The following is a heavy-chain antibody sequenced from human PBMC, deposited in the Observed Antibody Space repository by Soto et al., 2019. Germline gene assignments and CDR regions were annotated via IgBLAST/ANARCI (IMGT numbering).Heavy chain of an antibody. CDR1: GGTFSSYT. Sequence: QVQLVQSGAEVKKPGSSVKVSCKASGGTFSSYTISWVRQAPGQGLEWMGRIIPILGRANYAQKFQGRVTITADKSTSTAYMELSSLRSEDTAVYYCAGCSGSSSCYYCYYMDVWGKGTTVTVSS. V-gene: IGHV1-69*02. CDR2: IIPILGRA. D-gene: IGHD6-6*01. J-gene: IGHJ6*03. CDR3: AGCSGSSSCYYCYYMDV.